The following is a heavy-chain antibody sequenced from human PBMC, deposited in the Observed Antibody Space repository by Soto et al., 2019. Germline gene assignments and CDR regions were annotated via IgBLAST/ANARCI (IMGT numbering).Heavy chain of an antibody. D-gene: IGHD1-26*01. J-gene: IGHJ4*02. CDR2: IGPESGAT. V-gene: IGHV1-2*02. Sequence: ASVKVSCKASGYTFTGHYIHWVRQAPEQGPEWMGEIGPESGATRYAQKFQGRVSMTRDMSTTTVYMELNNLSPDDTAVYYCGRGRSGQIVVFYWGQGTPVTVS. CDR3: GRGRSGQIVVFY. CDR1: GYTFTGHY.